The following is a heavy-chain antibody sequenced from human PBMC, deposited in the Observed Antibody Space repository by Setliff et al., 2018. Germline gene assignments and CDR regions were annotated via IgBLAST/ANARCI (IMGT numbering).Heavy chain of an antibody. CDR3: ASTLYYYDSSGYGAFDI. V-gene: IGHV5-51*01. J-gene: IGHJ3*02. CDR2: IYPGDSDT. CDR1: GYSFTSYW. Sequence: PGESLKISCKGPGYSFTSYWIGWVRQMPGKGLEWMGIIYPGDSDTRYSPSFQGQVTISADKSISTAYLQWSSLKASDTAMYYCASTLYYYDSSGYGAFDIWGQGTMVTV. D-gene: IGHD3-22*01.